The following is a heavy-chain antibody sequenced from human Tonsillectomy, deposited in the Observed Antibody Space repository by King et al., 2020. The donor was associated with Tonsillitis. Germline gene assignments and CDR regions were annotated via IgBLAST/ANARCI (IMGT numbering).Heavy chain of an antibody. V-gene: IGHV3-15*01. Sequence: VQLVESGGGLVKPGGSLTLSCVASGLTFSNAWMTWVRQAPGKGLEWVGRIKSKTDGGTTDYAAPVKGRFTISRDDSKNTLFLQMNSPKTEDTAVYYCTTRDYATGAFDIWGQGTMVTVSS. CDR2: IKSKTDGGTT. J-gene: IGHJ3*02. CDR3: TTRDYATGAFDI. CDR1: GLTFSNAW. D-gene: IGHD3-16*01.